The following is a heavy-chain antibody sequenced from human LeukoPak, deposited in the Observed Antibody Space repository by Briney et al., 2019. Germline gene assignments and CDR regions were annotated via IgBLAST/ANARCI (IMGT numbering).Heavy chain of an antibody. CDR2: IWYDGSNK. J-gene: IGHJ4*02. CDR1: GFTFSSYG. Sequence: GRSMRLSCAASGFTFSSYGMHWVRQAPGKGLEWVAVIWYDGSNKYYADSVKGRFTISRDNSKNTLYLQMNSLRAEDTAVYYCARAPTSFYYFDYWGQGTLVTVSS. CDR3: ARAPTSFYYFDY. V-gene: IGHV3-33*08. D-gene: IGHD2/OR15-2a*01.